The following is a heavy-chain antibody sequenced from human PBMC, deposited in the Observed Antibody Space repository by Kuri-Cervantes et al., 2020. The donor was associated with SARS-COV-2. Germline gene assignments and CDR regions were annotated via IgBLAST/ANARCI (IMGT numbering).Heavy chain of an antibody. D-gene: IGHD6-19*01. CDR2: ISYDGSNK. V-gene: IGHV3-30-3*02. Sequence: GRSLRLSCAASGFTFSSYAMHWVRQAPGKGLGWVAVISYDGSNKYYADSEKDRFSISRDNSKNTLYLQMNSLRAEDPAVYYCAVDHRIAVAALDYWGQGTLVTVSS. J-gene: IGHJ4*02. CDR1: GFTFSSYA. CDR3: AVDHRIAVAALDY.